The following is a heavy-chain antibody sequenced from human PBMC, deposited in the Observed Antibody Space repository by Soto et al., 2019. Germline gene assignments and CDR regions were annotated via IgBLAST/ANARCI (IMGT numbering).Heavy chain of an antibody. Sequence: SETPSLTCTVAGGSIDSVDYYRSWIRQPPGEGLXWIXXVXXSXTXXXSXXLKSRVTLSLDKSKKQFSLKTNSVTAADTAVYYCARDVIAPPNYFDPWGQGTLVTASS. CDR2: VXXSXTX. J-gene: IGHJ5*02. CDR1: GGSIDSVDYY. V-gene: IGHV4-61*08. D-gene: IGHD4-4*01. CDR3: ARDVIAPPNYFDP.